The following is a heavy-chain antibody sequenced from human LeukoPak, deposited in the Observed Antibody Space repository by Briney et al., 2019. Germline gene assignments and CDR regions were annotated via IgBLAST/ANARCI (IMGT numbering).Heavy chain of an antibody. J-gene: IGHJ5*02. Sequence: GGSPRLSCAASGFTVSSNYMSWVRQAPGKGLEWVSVIYSGGSTYYADSVKGRFTISRDNSKNTLYLQMNSLRAEDTAVYYCARDNSDGSIVWFDPWGQGTLVTVSS. CDR3: ARDNSDGSIVWFDP. CDR1: GFTVSSNY. CDR2: IYSGGST. V-gene: IGHV3-66*01. D-gene: IGHD2-15*01.